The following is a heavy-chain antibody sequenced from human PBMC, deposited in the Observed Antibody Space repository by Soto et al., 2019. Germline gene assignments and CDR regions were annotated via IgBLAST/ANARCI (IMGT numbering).Heavy chain of an antibody. CDR2: INPSTGGT. D-gene: IGHD2-15*01. V-gene: IGHV1-46*01. CDR3: ARERAPDTVVVVAATRNFDV. CDR1: GYSFTSYY. Sequence: ASVKVSCKASGYSFTSYYINWVRQAPGQGLEWMGIINPSTGGTGYAQKFQGRVTINSDTSTSTVYMQVDSLRSEDTAVYYCARERAPDTVVVVAATRNFDVWGQGTKVTVSS. J-gene: IGHJ3*01.